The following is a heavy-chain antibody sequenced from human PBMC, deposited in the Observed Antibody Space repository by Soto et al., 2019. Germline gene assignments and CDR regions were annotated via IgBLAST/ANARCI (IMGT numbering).Heavy chain of an antibody. CDR3: ARRRRRDDYNYWYFDY. J-gene: IGHJ4*02. CDR2: IDPSDSYT. CDR1: GYSFTTYC. Sequence: GESLNISCQGYGYSFTTYCITWVRQMPGKGLEWMGRIDPSDSYTNYSPSFQGHVTISADKSIATAYLQWSSLRASDTAMYYCARRRRRDDYNYWYFDYWGQGTLVTVSS. D-gene: IGHD4-4*01. V-gene: IGHV5-10-1*01.